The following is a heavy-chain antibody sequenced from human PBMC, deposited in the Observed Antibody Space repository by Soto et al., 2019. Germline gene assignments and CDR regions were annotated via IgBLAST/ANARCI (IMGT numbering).Heavy chain of an antibody. V-gene: IGHV4-59*01. D-gene: IGHD3-10*01. Sequence: QLQLQESGPGLVKPSETLSLTCTVSGGSITSFYWSWIRQSPGKGREWIGYIYYSGSTVYNPSLKSRVAISIDTAKPHFSLNLTSVTAADTAVYYCARVKDGSLSYLHTFDYWGQGTLVTVSS. CDR2: IYYSGST. J-gene: IGHJ4*02. CDR3: ARVKDGSLSYLHTFDY. CDR1: GGSITSFY.